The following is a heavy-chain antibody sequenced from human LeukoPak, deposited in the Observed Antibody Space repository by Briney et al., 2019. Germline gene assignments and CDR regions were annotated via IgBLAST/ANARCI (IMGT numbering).Heavy chain of an antibody. V-gene: IGHV3-48*03. CDR2: ISSGGSTI. D-gene: IGHD3-10*01. Sequence: GGSLRLSCAASGFIFSSYEMNWVRPAPGKGLEWVSYISSGGSTIYYADSVRGRFTISRDNAKNSLYLQMNSLRAEDTAVYYCARVGWFGGFYFDYWGQGILVTVSS. J-gene: IGHJ4*02. CDR1: GFIFSSYE. CDR3: ARVGWFGGFYFDY.